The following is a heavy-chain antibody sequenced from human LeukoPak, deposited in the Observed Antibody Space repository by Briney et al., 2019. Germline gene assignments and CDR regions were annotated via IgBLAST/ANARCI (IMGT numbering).Heavy chain of an antibody. Sequence: GESLKISWKGSGYSFTNYWIGWVRQMPGKGLEWMGIIYPGDSDTRYSPSFQGPVTISADKTISTAYLQWSSLKASDTAMYYCARHPDGGSYYVFDYWGQGTLVTVSS. CDR1: GYSFTNYW. D-gene: IGHD1-26*01. V-gene: IGHV5-51*01. CDR3: ARHPDGGSYYVFDY. J-gene: IGHJ4*02. CDR2: IYPGDSDT.